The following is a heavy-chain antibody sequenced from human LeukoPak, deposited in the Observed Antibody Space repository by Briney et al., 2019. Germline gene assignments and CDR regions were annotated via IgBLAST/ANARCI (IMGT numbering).Heavy chain of an antibody. CDR2: ISYSGPHM. V-gene: IGHV3-21*01. Sequence: GGSLRLSCAASVFAFSRYSMNWVRKAPGKGLEWVSSISYSGPHMFYADSVRGRFTISRDNAENSLFLQMNSLRAEDTAVYFCASNDYRDEGIDSWGQGTLVTVSS. CDR1: VFAFSRYS. CDR3: ASNDYRDEGIDS. D-gene: IGHD4-17*01. J-gene: IGHJ4*02.